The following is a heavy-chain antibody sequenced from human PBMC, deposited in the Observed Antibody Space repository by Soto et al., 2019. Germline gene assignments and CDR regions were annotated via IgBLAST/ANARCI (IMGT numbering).Heavy chain of an antibody. CDR2: ISGSGGST. J-gene: IGHJ6*02. CDR1: GFTFSSYA. Sequence: GGSLRLSCAASGFTFSSYAMSWVRQAPGKGLEWVSAISGSGGSTYYADSVKGRFTISRDNSKNTLYLQMNSLRAEDTAVYYCAKHFAPGWSGYQPHEYYYYGMDVWGQGTTVTVSS. CDR3: AKHFAPGWSGYQPHEYYYYGMDV. D-gene: IGHD3-3*01. V-gene: IGHV3-23*01.